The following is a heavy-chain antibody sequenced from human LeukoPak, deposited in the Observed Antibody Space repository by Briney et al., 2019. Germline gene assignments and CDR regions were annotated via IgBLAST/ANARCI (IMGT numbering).Heavy chain of an antibody. J-gene: IGHJ4*02. V-gene: IGHV1-2*06. CDR2: INPNSGGT. CDR3: ARVGTEGYSYGHGWYFDY. D-gene: IGHD5-18*01. CDR1: GYTFTGYY. Sequence: ASVKVSCKASGYTFTGYYMHWVRQAPGQGLEWMGLINPNSGGTNYAQKFQVRVTITMDTSIRTAYMALRRLRSDDTAVYYCARVGTEGYSYGHGWYFDYWGQGTLVTVSS.